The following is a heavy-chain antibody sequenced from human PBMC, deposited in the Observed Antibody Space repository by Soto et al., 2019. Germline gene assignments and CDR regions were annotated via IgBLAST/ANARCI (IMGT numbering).Heavy chain of an antibody. V-gene: IGHV4-34*01. D-gene: IGHD2-21*01. Sequence: SETLSLTCAVYGGSFSGYYWSWIRQPPGKGLEWIGEINHSGSTNYNPSLKSRVTISVDTSKNQFSLKLSSVTAADTAVYYCASRDRVVKGMAAPGDYFDYCGQGTLVTVST. CDR1: GGSFSGYY. J-gene: IGHJ4*02. CDR3: ASRDRVVKGMAAPGDYFDY. CDR2: INHSGST.